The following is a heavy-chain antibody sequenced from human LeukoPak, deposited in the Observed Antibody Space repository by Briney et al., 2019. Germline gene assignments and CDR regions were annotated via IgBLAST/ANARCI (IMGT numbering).Heavy chain of an antibody. CDR2: IYHSGST. Sequence: PSETLSLTCTVSGGSISSGGYYWSWIRQPPGKGLEWIGYIYHSGSTYYNPSLKSRVTISVDRSKNQFSLNLSSVTAADTAVYYCAKKGVYGDYVTYYFDYWGQGTLVTVSS. J-gene: IGHJ4*02. CDR1: GGSISSGGYY. D-gene: IGHD4-17*01. V-gene: IGHV4-30-2*01. CDR3: AKKGVYGDYVTYYFDY.